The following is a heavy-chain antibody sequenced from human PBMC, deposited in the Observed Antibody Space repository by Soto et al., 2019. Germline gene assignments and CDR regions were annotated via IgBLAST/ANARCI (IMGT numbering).Heavy chain of an antibody. Sequence: GGSLRLSCAASGFTFSTYGMHWVRQAPGRGLEWVAVIWYHGNSKYYADSVKGRFTISRDNSKNTLFLQMNSLTGDDTAVYYCAKSRDGYRFYFYWGMDVWGQGTRVTVSS. V-gene: IGHV3-30*02. D-gene: IGHD5-12*01. CDR2: IWYHGNSK. CDR3: AKSRDGYRFYFYWGMDV. J-gene: IGHJ6*02. CDR1: GFTFSTYG.